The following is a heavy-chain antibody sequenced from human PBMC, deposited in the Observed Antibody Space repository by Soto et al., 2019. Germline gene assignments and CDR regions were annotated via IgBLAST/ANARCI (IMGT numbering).Heavy chain of an antibody. J-gene: IGHJ6*02. CDR3: ARWVTAAGTPLNYYGMDV. Sequence: GESLKISCKGSGYSFTSYWISWVRQMPGKGLEWMGRIDPSDSYTNYSPSFQGHVTISADKSISTAYLQWSSLKASDTAMYYCARWVTAAGTPLNYYGMDVWGQGTTVTV. CDR2: IDPSDSYT. D-gene: IGHD6-13*01. V-gene: IGHV5-10-1*01. CDR1: GYSFTSYW.